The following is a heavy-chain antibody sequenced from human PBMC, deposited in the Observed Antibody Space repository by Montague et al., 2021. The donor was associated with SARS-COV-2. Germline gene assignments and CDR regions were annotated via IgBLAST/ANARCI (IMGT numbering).Heavy chain of an antibody. J-gene: IGHJ4*02. Sequence: VKPTQTLTLTCTFSGFSLSTSGMCVSWIRQPPGKALEWLALIDWDDDKYYSTSLKTRLTISKDTSKNQVVLTMTNMDPVDTATYYCARSTYDILTVYYRGFDYWGQGTLVTVSS. CDR3: ARSTYDILTVYYRGFDY. CDR1: GFSLSTSGMC. D-gene: IGHD3-9*01. V-gene: IGHV2-70*01. CDR2: IDWDDDK.